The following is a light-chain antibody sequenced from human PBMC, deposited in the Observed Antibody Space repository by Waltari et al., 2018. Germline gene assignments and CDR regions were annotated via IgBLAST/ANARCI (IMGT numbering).Light chain of an antibody. V-gene: IGKV3-20*01. J-gene: IGKJ2*01. CDR1: QSLSKKY. Sequence: VLTQSPGTLSLSPGERVTLSCRASQSLSKKYLAWYQQKPGQAPRLLIYGASRRAAGIPDRFSGSGSVTDFTLTISRLEPEDFAMYYCQQYGSSVMYTFGQGTKLEIK. CDR2: GAS. CDR3: QQYGSSVMYT.